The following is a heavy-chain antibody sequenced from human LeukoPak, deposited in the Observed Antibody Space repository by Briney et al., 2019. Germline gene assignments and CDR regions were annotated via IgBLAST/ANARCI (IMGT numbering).Heavy chain of an antibody. V-gene: IGHV3-20*04. CDR3: ARDDAVTTLNAEYFQH. J-gene: IGHJ1*01. CDR2: INWNGGST. Sequence: PGGSLRLSCAASGFTFDDYGMSWVRHAPGKGLEWVSGINWNGGSTGYADSVKGRFTISRDNAKNSLYLQMNSLRAEDTAVYYCARDDAVTTLNAEYFQHWGQGPLVTVYS. D-gene: IGHD4-17*01. CDR1: GFTFDDYG.